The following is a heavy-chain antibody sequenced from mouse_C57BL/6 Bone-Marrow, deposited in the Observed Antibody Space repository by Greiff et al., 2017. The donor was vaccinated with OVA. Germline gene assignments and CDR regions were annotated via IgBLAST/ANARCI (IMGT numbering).Heavy chain of an antibody. CDR3: ARRDYYGSKYFDV. V-gene: IGHV1-36*01. CDR1: GFTFTDYY. D-gene: IGHD1-1*01. J-gene: IGHJ1*03. Sequence: VQLQQSGPVLVKPGPSVKISCKASGFTFTDYYMHWVKQSHGKSPEWIGLVYPYNGGTSYNQKFKGKATLTVDTSSSTAYMELNSLTSEDSAVYYCARRDYYGSKYFDVWGTGTTVTVSS. CDR2: VYPYNGGT.